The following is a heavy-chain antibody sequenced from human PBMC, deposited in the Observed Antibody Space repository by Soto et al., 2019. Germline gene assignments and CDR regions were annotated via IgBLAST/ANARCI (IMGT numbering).Heavy chain of an antibody. CDR2: IYHTVAA. CDR3: AREVISPATSDAFDI. D-gene: IGHD1-26*01. V-gene: IGHV4-31*03. J-gene: IGHJ3*02. CDR1: GGSLSSDNFF. Sequence: QVQLQESGPGLVKPSQTLSVTCTVSGGSLSSDNFFWSWVRQHPETGLEWVGYIYHTVAAYYNPSIKSRLTISLDTSTNRFSLSLISVTAADTAVYYCAREVISPATSDAFDIWGQGTMVTVSS.